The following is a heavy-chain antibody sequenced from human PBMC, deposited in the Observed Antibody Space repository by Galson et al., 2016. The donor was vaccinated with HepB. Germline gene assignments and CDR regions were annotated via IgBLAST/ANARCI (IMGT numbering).Heavy chain of an antibody. J-gene: IGHJ6*04. CDR3: ARDPPGSDYGLDV. V-gene: IGHV3-33*01. CDR2: ISFDGSGE. CDR1: GFTFGSYE. Sequence: SLRLSCATSGFTFGSYEMHWVRQPPGKGLEWVAIISFDGSGEKYADSVKGRFTISRDNFQNTLLLQMSSLRVEDTAVYYWARDPPGSDYGLDVWGKGTTVTVSS.